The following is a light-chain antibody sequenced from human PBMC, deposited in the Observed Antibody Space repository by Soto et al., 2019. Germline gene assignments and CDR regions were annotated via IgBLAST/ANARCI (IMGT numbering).Light chain of an antibody. CDR1: QSVNKAY. CDR3: QHYNNWPPEGT. Sequence: EIVLTQSPGTLVLSPGDRATLSCRASQSVNKAYLVWYQVKPGQAPRRLIYDASNRATGIPAGFSGSGSETEFTLTISSLQSEDFAVYYCQHYNNWPPEGTFGQGTKVDIK. CDR2: DAS. V-gene: IGKV3D-15*01. J-gene: IGKJ1*01.